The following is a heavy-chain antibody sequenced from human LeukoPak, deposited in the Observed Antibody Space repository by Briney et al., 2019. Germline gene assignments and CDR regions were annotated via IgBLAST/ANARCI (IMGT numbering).Heavy chain of an antibody. J-gene: IGHJ4*02. CDR3: ARDRRWFGELPRFDY. Sequence: PSETLSLTCTVSGYSISSGYYWGWIRQPPGKGLEWIGSIYHSGSTYYNPSLKSRVTISVDTSKNQFSLKLSSVTAADTAVYYCARDRRWFGELPRFDYWGQGTLVTVSS. CDR1: GYSISSGYY. CDR2: IYHSGST. D-gene: IGHD3-10*01. V-gene: IGHV4-38-2*02.